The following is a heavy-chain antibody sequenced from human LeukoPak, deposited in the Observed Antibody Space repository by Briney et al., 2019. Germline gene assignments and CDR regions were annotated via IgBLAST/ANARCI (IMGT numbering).Heavy chain of an antibody. CDR3: ATAPSGYSYAQTWSKDYFDY. CDR2: IGSSGSTI. V-gene: IGHV3-48*03. CDR1: GFTFSSYE. Sequence: GGSLRLSCAASGFTFSSYEMNWVRQAPGKGLEWVSYIGSSGSTIYYADSVKGRFTISRDNAKNSLYLQMNSLRAEDTAVYYCATAPSGYSYAQTWSKDYFDYWGQGTLVTVSS. D-gene: IGHD5-18*01. J-gene: IGHJ4*02.